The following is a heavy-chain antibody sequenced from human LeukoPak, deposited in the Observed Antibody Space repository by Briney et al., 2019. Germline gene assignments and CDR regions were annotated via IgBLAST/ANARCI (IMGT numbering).Heavy chain of an antibody. CDR3: ARHTKNSSGWYYFDY. J-gene: IGHJ4*02. D-gene: IGHD6-19*01. CDR1: GGSINSYY. CDR2: IYYSGST. V-gene: IGHV4-59*08. Sequence: PSETLPLTCTVSGGSINSYYWSWIRQPPGKGLDWIGYIYYSGSTNYNPSLKSRVTISVDTSKNQFSLKLSSVTAADTAVYYCARHTKNSSGWYYFDYWGQGTLVTVSS.